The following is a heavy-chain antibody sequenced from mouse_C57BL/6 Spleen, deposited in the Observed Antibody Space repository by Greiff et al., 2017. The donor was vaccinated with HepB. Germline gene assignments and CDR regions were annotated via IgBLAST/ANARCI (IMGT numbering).Heavy chain of an antibody. V-gene: IGHV1-20*01. CDR3: ARGAYYYGSSYAMDY. Sequence: VQLQQSGPELVKPGDSVKISCKASGYSFTGYFMNWVMQSHGKSLEWIGRINPYNGDTFYNQKFKGKATLTVDKSSSTAHMELRSLTSEDSAVYYCARGAYYYGSSYAMDYWGQGTSVTVSS. CDR1: GYSFTGYF. CDR2: INPYNGDT. J-gene: IGHJ4*01. D-gene: IGHD1-1*01.